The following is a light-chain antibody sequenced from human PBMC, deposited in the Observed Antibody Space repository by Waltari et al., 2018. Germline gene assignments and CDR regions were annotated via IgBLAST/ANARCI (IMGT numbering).Light chain of an antibody. Sequence: QSALTQPRPVSGSPGQSVTISCTGTSNDVGAYNYVSWHQQHPGKAPKLMIYDVSKRPSGVPDRFSASKAGTTASLTISGHRAEDEADYYGCSYTGTYAHWVFGGGTKLTVL. CDR3: CSYTGTYAHWV. J-gene: IGLJ3*02. V-gene: IGLV2-11*01. CDR2: DVS. CDR1: SNDVGAYNY.